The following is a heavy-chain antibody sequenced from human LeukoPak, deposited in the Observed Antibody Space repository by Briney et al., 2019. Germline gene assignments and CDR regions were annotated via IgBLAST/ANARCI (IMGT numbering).Heavy chain of an antibody. CDR1: GFTFRSNG. CDR2: KKKEGSEK. V-gene: IGHV3-7*01. CDR3: ARDRDIVVLKGLRYSPLDV. D-gene: IGHD2-2*01. Sequence: PGGPLRLSCEASGFTFRSNGMSGVGQAQGKGREGGAKKKKEGSEKNYVDSVRGRFTISRDNAKNSLYLQMNSLRAEDTAVYYCARDRDIVVLKGLRYSPLDVWGQGTTVTVSS. J-gene: IGHJ6*02.